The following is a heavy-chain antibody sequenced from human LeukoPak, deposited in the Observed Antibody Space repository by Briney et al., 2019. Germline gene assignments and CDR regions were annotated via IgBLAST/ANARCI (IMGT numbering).Heavy chain of an antibody. J-gene: IGHJ4*02. CDR2: ISGSGDST. D-gene: IGHD1-26*01. CDR3: AKEGSYNGSRFDY. CDR1: GFTFSSYA. V-gene: IGHV3-23*01. Sequence: PGGSLRLSCAASGFTFSSYAMSWVRQAPGKGLEWVSFISGSGDSTYYADSVKGRFTISRDNSKNTLYLQMNSLRGEDTAVYYCAKEGSYNGSRFDYWGQGTLVIVSS.